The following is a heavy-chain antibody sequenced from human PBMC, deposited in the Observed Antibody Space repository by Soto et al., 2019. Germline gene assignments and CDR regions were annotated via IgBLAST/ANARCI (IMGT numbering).Heavy chain of an antibody. V-gene: IGHV3-21*01. CDR3: ARDRGVVPAAIPTSYYGMDV. CDR2: ISSSSSYI. Sequence: EVQLVESGGGLVKPGGSLRLSCAASGFTFSSYSMNWVRQAPGKGLEWVSSISSSSSYIYYADSVKGRFTISRDNAKNSLYLQMNRLRAEDTAVYYCARDRGVVPAAIPTSYYGMDVLGQGTTVTVSS. J-gene: IGHJ6*02. D-gene: IGHD2-2*02. CDR1: GFTFSSYS.